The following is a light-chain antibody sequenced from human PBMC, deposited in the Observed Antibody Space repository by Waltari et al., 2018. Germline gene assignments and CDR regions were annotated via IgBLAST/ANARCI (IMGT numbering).Light chain of an antibody. CDR2: DVT. J-gene: IGLJ1*01. Sequence: QSALTQPASVSGSPGQSITISCTGTSSDVGGYNFVSWYQQHTGKVPKLIIYDVTNRPSGFSNRFSGSKSGNTASLTISGLQAEDEADYYCSSYTTSSTYVFGTGTKVTVL. CDR1: SSDVGGYNF. CDR3: SSYTTSSTYV. V-gene: IGLV2-14*03.